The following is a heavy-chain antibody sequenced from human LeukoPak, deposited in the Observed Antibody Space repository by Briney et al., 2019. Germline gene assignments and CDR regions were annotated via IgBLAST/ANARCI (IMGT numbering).Heavy chain of an antibody. CDR1: GFTFSSYS. CDR2: ISSSSSYI. CDR3: AKGSIAAAGTGLDY. D-gene: IGHD6-13*01. V-gene: IGHV3-21*04. Sequence: PGGSLRLSCAASGFTFSSYSMNWVRQAPGKGLEWVSSISSSSSYIYYADSVKGRFTISRDNAKNSLYLQMNSLRAEDTALYYCAKGSIAAAGTGLDYWGQGTLVTVSS. J-gene: IGHJ4*02.